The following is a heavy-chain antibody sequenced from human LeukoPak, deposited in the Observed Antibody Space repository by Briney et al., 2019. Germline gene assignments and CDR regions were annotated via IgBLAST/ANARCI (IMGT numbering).Heavy chain of an antibody. CDR2: IRSKAYGGTT. CDR3: TRAQVVPAAPYYYYYYMDV. J-gene: IGHJ6*03. D-gene: IGHD2-2*01. CDR1: GFTFGDYA. V-gene: IGHV3-49*04. Sequence: GGSLSLSCTASGFTFGDYAMSWVRQAPGRGLEWGGFIRSKAYGGTTEYAASVKGRLTISRDDSKSIAYLQMNSLKTEDTAVYYCTRAQVVPAAPYYYYYYMDVWGKGTTVTVSS.